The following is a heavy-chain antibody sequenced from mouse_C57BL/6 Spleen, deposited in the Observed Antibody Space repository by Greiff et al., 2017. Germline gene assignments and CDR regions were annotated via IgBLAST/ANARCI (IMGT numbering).Heavy chain of an antibody. Sequence: VQLQQSGAELVKPGASVKLSCTASGFNIKDYYMHWVKQRTEQGLEWIGRIDPEDGETKYAPKFQGHATITAATSSNTAYLQLSSLTSEDTAVYDCAGRHTTVVATGDYWGQGTTLTVSS. J-gene: IGHJ2*01. CDR2: IDPEDGET. V-gene: IGHV14-2*01. CDR1: GFNIKDYY. D-gene: IGHD1-1*01. CDR3: AGRHTTVVATGDY.